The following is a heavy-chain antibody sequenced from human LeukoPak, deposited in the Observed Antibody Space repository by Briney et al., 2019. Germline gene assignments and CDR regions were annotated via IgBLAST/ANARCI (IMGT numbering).Heavy chain of an antibody. CDR1: GFTFRSYW. J-gene: IGHJ4*02. V-gene: IGHV3-74*01. D-gene: IGHD1-26*01. CDR2: INTDGRST. Sequence: PGGSLRLSCAASGFTFRSYWMHWVRQAPGKGVVWVSRINTDGRSTSYADSVKGRFTISRDNAKNTLFLQMYSLRAEDTAVYYCARGRELVDYWGQGTLVTVSS. CDR3: ARGRELVDY.